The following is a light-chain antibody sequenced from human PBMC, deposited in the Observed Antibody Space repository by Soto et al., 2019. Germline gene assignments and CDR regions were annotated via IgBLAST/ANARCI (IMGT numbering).Light chain of an antibody. Sequence: IRMTQSHSTLSASVGDRVTITCRDSPSITYWLACYQYKPGKAPKLLIYKATNLESGVPSRFSGSGSGTDFTLTSNSLQPDDFGTYYCQEFDSYPSTFGQGTKVEVK. V-gene: IGKV1-5*03. CDR3: QEFDSYPST. CDR2: KAT. J-gene: IGKJ1*01. CDR1: PSITYW.